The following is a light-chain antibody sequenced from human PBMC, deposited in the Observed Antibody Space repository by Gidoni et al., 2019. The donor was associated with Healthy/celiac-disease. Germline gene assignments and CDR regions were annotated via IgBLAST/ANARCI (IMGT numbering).Light chain of an antibody. Sequence: SVLTQPPSVSEAPGQRVTISCTGSSSNIGAGYDVHWYQQLPGTAPKLLIYGNSNRPSGVPDRFSGSKSGTSASLASTGLQAEDEADYYCQSYDSSLSDVVFGGGTKLTVL. J-gene: IGLJ2*01. V-gene: IGLV1-40*01. CDR1: SSNIGAGYD. CDR2: GNS. CDR3: QSYDSSLSDVV.